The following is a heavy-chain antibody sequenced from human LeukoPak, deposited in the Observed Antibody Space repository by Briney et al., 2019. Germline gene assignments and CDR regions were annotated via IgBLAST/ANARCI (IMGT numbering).Heavy chain of an antibody. CDR3: ARVAMSGIGSDDF. CDR1: GYTFTGYY. V-gene: IGHV1-2*02. Sequence: ASVKVSCKASGYTFTGYYVHWVRQAPGQGLEWMGWINPYSGDTNYAQKFQGRATMTRDTSISTAYMELSSLKSDDTAVYYCARVAMSGIGSDDFWGQGTLVTASS. CDR2: INPYSGDT. D-gene: IGHD1-26*01. J-gene: IGHJ4*02.